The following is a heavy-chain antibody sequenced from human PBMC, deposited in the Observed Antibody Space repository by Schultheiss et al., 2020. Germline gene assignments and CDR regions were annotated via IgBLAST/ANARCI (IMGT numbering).Heavy chain of an antibody. CDR1: GGTFSSYA. Sequence: SVKVSCKASGGTFSSYAISWVRQATGQGLEWMGRIIPILGTANYAQKFQGRVTITADESTSTAYMELSSLRSDDTAVYYCARGRIDRVGGPFDYWGQGTLVTVSS. D-gene: IGHD4-23*01. CDR3: ARGRIDRVGGPFDY. V-gene: IGHV1-69*11. J-gene: IGHJ4*02. CDR2: IIPILGTA.